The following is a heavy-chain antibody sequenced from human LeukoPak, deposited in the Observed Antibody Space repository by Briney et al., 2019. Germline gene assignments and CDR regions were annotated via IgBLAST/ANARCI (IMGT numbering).Heavy chain of an antibody. J-gene: IGHJ4*02. D-gene: IGHD6-19*01. CDR1: RFTFSTYW. Sequence: GGSLRLSCAASRFTFSTYWMHWVRQAPGKGLVWVSRINSDGSSTSYADSVKGRFTFSRDNVKNTLYLQMNSLRAEDTAVYYCVGSSDWWGFYYWGQGTLVTVSS. V-gene: IGHV3-74*01. CDR2: INSDGSST. CDR3: VGSSDWWGFYY.